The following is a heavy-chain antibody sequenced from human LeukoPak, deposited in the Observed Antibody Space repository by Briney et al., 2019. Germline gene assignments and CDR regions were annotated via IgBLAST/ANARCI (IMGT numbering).Heavy chain of an antibody. V-gene: IGHV4-30-2*01. D-gene: IGHD3-22*01. CDR3: ARGAGTYYYDSSGYYNGLDY. CDR1: GGSISRGGYS. Sequence: PQTPSVTPAVPGGSISRGGYSWSWVRQPPGKGLEWIAEINHSGSTNHNPSLKSRVTISVDTSKNLFSLKLSSVTAADTAVYYCARGAGTYYYDSSGYYNGLDYWGQGTLVTVSS. J-gene: IGHJ4*02. CDR2: INHSGST.